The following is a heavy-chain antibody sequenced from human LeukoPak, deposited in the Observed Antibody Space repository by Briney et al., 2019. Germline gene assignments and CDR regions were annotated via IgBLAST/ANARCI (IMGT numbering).Heavy chain of an antibody. Sequence: GGSLRLSCAASGFTFSSYAMSWVRQAPGKGLEWVGRVKSKSDGGTTDYAAPVKGRFTISRDDSENMVYLQMNSLKIEDTAVYYCATDWHWGQGTLVTISS. CDR1: GFTFSSYA. J-gene: IGHJ4*02. V-gene: IGHV3-15*01. CDR2: VKSKSDGGTT. CDR3: ATDWH.